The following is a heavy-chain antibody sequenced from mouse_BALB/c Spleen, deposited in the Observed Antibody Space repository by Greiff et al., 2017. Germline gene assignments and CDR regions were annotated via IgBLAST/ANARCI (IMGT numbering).Heavy chain of an antibody. Sequence: QVQLQQSGAELVRPGTSVKISCKASGYTFTNYWLGWVKQRPGHGLEWIGDIYPGGGYTKYNEKFKGKATLTADPSSSTAYMQLSSLTSEDSAVYFCGRGNYVYAMNYWGQGTSVTVSS. D-gene: IGHD2-1*01. CDR3: GRGNYVYAMNY. J-gene: IGHJ4*01. V-gene: IGHV1-63*02. CDR2: IYPGGGYT. CDR1: GYTFTNYW.